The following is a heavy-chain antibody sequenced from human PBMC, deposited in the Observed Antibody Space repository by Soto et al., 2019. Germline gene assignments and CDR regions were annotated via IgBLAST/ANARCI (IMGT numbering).Heavy chain of an antibody. Sequence: QLQLQESGPGLVKPSETLSLTCTVSGGSISSSSYYWGWIRQPPGKGLEWIGSIYYSGSTYYNPSLKSGVTISVGTSKNQFSLKLSSVTAADTAVYYCASPKIAFYNWFDPWGQGTLVTVSS. CDR2: IYYSGST. V-gene: IGHV4-39*01. CDR1: GGSISSSSYY. J-gene: IGHJ5*02. CDR3: ASPKIAFYNWFDP. D-gene: IGHD3-3*02.